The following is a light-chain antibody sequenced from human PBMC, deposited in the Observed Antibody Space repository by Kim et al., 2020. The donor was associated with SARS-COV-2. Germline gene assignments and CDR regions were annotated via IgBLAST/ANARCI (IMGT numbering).Light chain of an antibody. CDR3: QHHTSWPLS. CDR2: AVS. V-gene: IGKV3-11*01. CDR1: QGVGKY. Sequence: LSPGERAPLSCRASQGVGKYLAWHQQTPGQAPRLLIYAVSSRATGIPARFSGSGSGTDFTLTISSLEPEDFAVYYCQHHTSWPLSFGGGTKVDIK. J-gene: IGKJ4*01.